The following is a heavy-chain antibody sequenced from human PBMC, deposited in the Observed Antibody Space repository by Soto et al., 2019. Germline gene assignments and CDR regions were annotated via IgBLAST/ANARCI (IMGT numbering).Heavy chain of an antibody. J-gene: IGHJ4*02. V-gene: IGHV3-33*01. D-gene: IGHD2-2*01. CDR1: GFTFNDYG. CDR2: IWFDGSNE. Sequence: SLRLSCAASGFTFNDYGMHWVRQAPGKGLEWVAVIWFDGSNEYYGDSVKGRFTISRDNSKNTLYLQMNYLRAEDTAVYYCGFYCSSVSCPEGFYWGQGTLVTVSS. CDR3: GFYCSSVSCPEGFY.